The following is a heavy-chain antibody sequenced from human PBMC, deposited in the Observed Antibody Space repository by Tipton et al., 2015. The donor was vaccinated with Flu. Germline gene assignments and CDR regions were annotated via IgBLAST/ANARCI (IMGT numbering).Heavy chain of an antibody. D-gene: IGHD1-1*01. Sequence: LRLSCNVSGDSISTGSHYWGWVRQPPGKGLEWIGTIYHRGNTYYNPSLKSRVTISVDTSKNQLSLRLGSVTAADTAVYSCARQAGNGHLYYFDSWGQGILVTVSS. V-gene: IGHV4-39*01. J-gene: IGHJ4*02. CDR2: IYHRGNT. CDR3: ARQAGNGHLYYFDS. CDR1: GDSISTGSHY.